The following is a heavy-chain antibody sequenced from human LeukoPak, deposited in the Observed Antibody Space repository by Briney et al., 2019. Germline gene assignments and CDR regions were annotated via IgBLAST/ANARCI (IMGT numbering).Heavy chain of an antibody. CDR1: GYTFTNFG. CDR2: ISTYNSNT. Sequence: ASVKVSCKASGYTFTNFGINWVRQAPGQGLEWMGWISTYNSNTNYAQKFQGRVTMTTDTSTSTAYMELRSLRSDDTAVYYCAREGRYYHYCMDVWGKGTTVTVSS. J-gene: IGHJ6*03. V-gene: IGHV1-18*01. CDR3: AREGRYYHYCMDV.